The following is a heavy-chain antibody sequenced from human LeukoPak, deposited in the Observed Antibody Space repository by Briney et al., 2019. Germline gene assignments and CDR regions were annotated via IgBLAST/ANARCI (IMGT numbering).Heavy chain of an antibody. J-gene: IGHJ4*02. Sequence: AGSLRLSCAASGFNVSNNYMSWVRQAAGKGLEWVSVIYSGGSTYYANSVKGRFTISRHNSKNMLYLQMNSLRAEDTAVYYCARGKSVLDYWGQGTRVTV. V-gene: IGHV3-53*04. CDR1: GFNVSNNY. D-gene: IGHD5/OR15-5a*01. CDR3: ARGKSVLDY. CDR2: IYSGGST.